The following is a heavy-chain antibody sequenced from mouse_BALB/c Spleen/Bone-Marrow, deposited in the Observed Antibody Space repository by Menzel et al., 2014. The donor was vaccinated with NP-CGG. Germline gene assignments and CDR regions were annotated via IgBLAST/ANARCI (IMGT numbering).Heavy chain of an antibody. J-gene: IGHJ4*01. D-gene: IGHD1-1*01. CDR3: AREGRGYYGSSGAAMDY. CDR2: IWAGGST. Sequence: VKLMESGPGLVAPSQSLSISCTVSGFSLTSYGVHWVRPPPGQGLEWLGVIWAGGSTNYNSALMSRLSINKDNSKSQVFLKMNSLQTDDTAMYYCAREGRGYYGSSGAAMDYWGQGTTVTVSS. CDR1: GFSLTSYG. V-gene: IGHV2-9*02.